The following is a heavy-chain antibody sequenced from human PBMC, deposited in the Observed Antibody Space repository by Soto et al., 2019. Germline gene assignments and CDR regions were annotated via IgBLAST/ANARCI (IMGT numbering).Heavy chain of an antibody. D-gene: IGHD5-18*01. V-gene: IGHV3-21*03. CDR1: GFTLSSYI. J-gene: IGHJ6*02. CDR3: NTDPRGYGYYYGMDV. Sequence: GGSLRLSCAASGFTLSSYITTWVRQAPGKGLEWVSSISSISTYRYYAAPGTGRFTISRDDSKNTLYLKINSLKSEDTAVSSCNTDPRGYGYYYGMDVWGQGTTVTFSS. CDR2: ISSISTYR.